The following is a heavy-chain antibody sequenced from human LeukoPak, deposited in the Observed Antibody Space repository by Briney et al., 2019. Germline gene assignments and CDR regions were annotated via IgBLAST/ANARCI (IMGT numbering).Heavy chain of an antibody. CDR1: GGSISSGDYY. V-gene: IGHV4-61*08. J-gene: IGHJ3*02. CDR2: IYYSGST. CDR3: ARHYYYDSSGDAFDI. Sequence: PSETLSLTCTVSGGSISSGDYYWSWIRQPPGKGLEWIGYIYYSGSTNYNPSLKSRVTISVDTSKNQFSLKLSSVTAADTAVYYCARHYYYDSSGDAFDIWGQGTMVTVSS. D-gene: IGHD3-22*01.